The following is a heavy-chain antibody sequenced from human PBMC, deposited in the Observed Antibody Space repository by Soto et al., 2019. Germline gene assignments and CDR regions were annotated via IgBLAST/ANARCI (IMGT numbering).Heavy chain of an antibody. V-gene: IGHV4-34*01. J-gene: IGHJ6*01. CDR3: ARDRKTSVVAAISYYDYYGMDV. CDR2: INHSGST. D-gene: IGHD2-15*01. CDR1: GGSFSGYY. Sequence: QVQLQQWGAGLLKPSETLSLTCAVYGGSFSGYYWSWIRQPPGKGLEWIGEINHSGSTNYNPSLKSRVTISVDTSKNQFSLKLSSVTAADTAVYYCARDRKTSVVAAISYYDYYGMDVW.